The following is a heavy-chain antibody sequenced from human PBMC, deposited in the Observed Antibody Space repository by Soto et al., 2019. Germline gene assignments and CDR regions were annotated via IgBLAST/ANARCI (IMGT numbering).Heavy chain of an antibody. CDR2: IIPIFGTA. CDR1: GGTFSSYA. J-gene: IGHJ4*02. V-gene: IGHV1-69*13. D-gene: IGHD3-22*01. CDR3: ARGAITTQYYYDSSGYRYYSDY. Sequence: SVKVSCKASGGTFSSYAISWVRQAPGQGLEWMGGIIPIFGTANYAQKFQGRVTITADESTSTAYMELSSLRSEDTAVYYCARGAITTQYYYDSSGYRYYSDYWGRGTLVTVSS.